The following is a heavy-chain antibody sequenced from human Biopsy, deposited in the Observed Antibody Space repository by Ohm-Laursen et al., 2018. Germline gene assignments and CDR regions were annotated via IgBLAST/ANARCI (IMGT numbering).Heavy chain of an antibody. CDR1: GVTLSGYA. V-gene: IGHV3-30*18. J-gene: IGHJ4*02. D-gene: IGHD3-22*01. Sequence: SLRLSCSASGVTLSGYAMHWVRQAPGKGLQWVAFISYDGSKKDYGDSVKGRFTISRDNSKNTLYLQMNNLRAEDTAVYYCAKIAFDSSGANTMRDYWGQGTLVTVFS. CDR2: ISYDGSKK. CDR3: AKIAFDSSGANTMRDY.